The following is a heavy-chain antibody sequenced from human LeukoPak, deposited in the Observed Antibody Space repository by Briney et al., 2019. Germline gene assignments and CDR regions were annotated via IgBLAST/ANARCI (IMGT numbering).Heavy chain of an antibody. CDR3: ARDNDDLYYFDY. CDR2: ISSGGSTI. J-gene: IGHJ4*02. V-gene: IGHV3-48*03. CDR1: GFTFSSYE. D-gene: IGHD1-1*01. Sequence: PGGSPRLSCAASGFTFSSYEMNWVRQAPGKGLEWVSYISSGGSTIFYADSVKGRFTISRDNAKNSLYLQMNSLRAEDTAVYFCARDNDDLYYFDYWGQGTLVTVSS.